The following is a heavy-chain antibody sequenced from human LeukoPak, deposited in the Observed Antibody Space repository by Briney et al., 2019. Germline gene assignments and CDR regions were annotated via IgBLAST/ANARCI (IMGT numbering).Heavy chain of an antibody. CDR2: ISSTAATT. CDR1: GFTVSSNY. V-gene: IGHV3-53*01. Sequence: GGSLRLSCAASGFTVSSNYMSWVRQTPGKGLEWVSSISSTAATTYYADSVRGRFTISRDNAKNTLYLQLSSLRVEDTAVYYCARRTLFGVIKPPDYWGQGTLVTVSS. J-gene: IGHJ4*02. D-gene: IGHD3-3*01. CDR3: ARRTLFGVIKPPDY.